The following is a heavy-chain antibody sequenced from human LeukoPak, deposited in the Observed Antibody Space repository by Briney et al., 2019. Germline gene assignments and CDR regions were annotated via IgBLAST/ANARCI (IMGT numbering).Heavy chain of an antibody. CDR1: GFTFSSYS. Sequence: TGGSLRLSCAASGFTFSSYSMNWVRQAPGKGLEWVSSISSSSSYIYYADSVKGRFTISRDNAKNSLYLQMNSLRAEDTAVYYCAREGSSSKFDYWGQGTLVTVSS. CDR3: AREGSSSKFDY. D-gene: IGHD6-6*01. J-gene: IGHJ4*02. CDR2: ISSSSSYI. V-gene: IGHV3-21*01.